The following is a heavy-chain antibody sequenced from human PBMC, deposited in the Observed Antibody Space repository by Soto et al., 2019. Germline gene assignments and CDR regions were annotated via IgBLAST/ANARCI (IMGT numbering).Heavy chain of an antibody. Sequence: EVQLVESGGGLIQPGGSLRLSCAASGFTVSSNYMSWVRQAPGKGLEWVSVIYSGGSTYYADSVKGRFTISRDNSKNTRNLKRNSLKAEATAGYYWGRDRVESGSPESSQHWGQGTLLPVSS. D-gene: IGHD3-22*01. V-gene: IGHV3-53*01. CDR3: GRDRVESGSPESSQH. CDR2: IYSGGST. CDR1: GFTVSSNY. J-gene: IGHJ1*01.